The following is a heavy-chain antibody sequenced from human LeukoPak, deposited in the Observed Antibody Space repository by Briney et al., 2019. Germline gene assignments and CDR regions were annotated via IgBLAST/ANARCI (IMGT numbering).Heavy chain of an antibody. J-gene: IGHJ4*02. CDR1: GYSFTSYW. CDR3: ASRKKGMATAGFDY. Sequence: GESLKISCKGSGYSFTSYWSGWVRQMPGKGLEWMGIIYPGDSDARYSPSFQGQVTISAEKSISTAYLQWSSLKASDTALYYCASRKKGMATAGFDYWGQGTLVTVSS. D-gene: IGHD5-24*01. CDR2: IYPGDSDA. V-gene: IGHV5-51*01.